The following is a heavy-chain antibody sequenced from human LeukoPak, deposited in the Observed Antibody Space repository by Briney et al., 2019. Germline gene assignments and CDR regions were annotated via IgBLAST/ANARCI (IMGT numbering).Heavy chain of an antibody. CDR2: INSDGSST. CDR3: AREYEVASDY. CDR1: GFTVSSNY. Sequence: SGGSLRLSCAASGFTVSSNYMSWVRQAPGKGLVWVSRINSDGSSTSYADSVKGRFTISRDNAKNTLYLQMNSLRAEDTAVYYCAREYEVASDYWGQGTLVTVSS. V-gene: IGHV3-74*01. D-gene: IGHD5-12*01. J-gene: IGHJ4*02.